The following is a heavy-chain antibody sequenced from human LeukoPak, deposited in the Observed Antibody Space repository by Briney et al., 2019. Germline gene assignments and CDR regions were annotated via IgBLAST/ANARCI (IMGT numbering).Heavy chain of an antibody. Sequence: PGGSLRLSCAASGFTFSDYGMHWVRQAPGRGLEWVAVIWYDGSNKYYADSVKGRFTISRDNSKNTLYLQMNSLRAEDTAVYYCAKQWRGTGDAFDIWGQGTVVTFSS. CDR3: AKQWRGTGDAFDI. D-gene: IGHD3/OR15-3a*01. J-gene: IGHJ3*02. CDR1: GFTFSDYG. V-gene: IGHV3-33*06. CDR2: IWYDGSNK.